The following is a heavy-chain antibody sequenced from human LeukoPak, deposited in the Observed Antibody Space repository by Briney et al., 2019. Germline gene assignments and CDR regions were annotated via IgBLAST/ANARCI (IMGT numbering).Heavy chain of an antibody. D-gene: IGHD3-10*01. J-gene: IGHJ4*02. CDR2: IHSGGHT. CDR3: ARDRSPRGFDS. CDR1: DGALTDDY. V-gene: IGHV4-59*01. Sequence: SEPLSLRCSVSDGALTDDYWAWIRQTPGKGLEWIGYIHSGGHTNYSPSLRRRVTFSLDASKTHFSLKLTSVIASDTAVYYCARDRSPRGFDSWGQGILVTVSS.